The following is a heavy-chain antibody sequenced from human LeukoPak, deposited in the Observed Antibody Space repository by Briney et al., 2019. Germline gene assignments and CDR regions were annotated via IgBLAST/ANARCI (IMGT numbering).Heavy chain of an antibody. V-gene: IGHV3-21*01. CDR1: GFTFSSYS. D-gene: IGHD3-22*01. CDR2: ISSSSSYI. Sequence: PGGSLRLSCAASGFTFSSYSMNWVRQAPGKGLEWVSSISSSSSYIYYADSVKGRFTISRDNSKNTLYLQMNSLRAEDTAVYYCAKDLLYYYDSSGPPTPGASGFDYWGQGTLVIVSS. CDR3: AKDLLYYYDSSGPPTPGASGFDY. J-gene: IGHJ4*02.